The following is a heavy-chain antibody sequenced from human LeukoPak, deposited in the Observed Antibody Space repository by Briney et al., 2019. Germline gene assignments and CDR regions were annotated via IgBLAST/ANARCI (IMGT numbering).Heavy chain of an antibody. Sequence: GGSLRLSCAASGFSFSSYWMTWVRQAPEKGLEWVANIKEDGSEKYYVDSVKGRFSISRDNAKNSLFLHMNSLRAEDTAVYYCAKGQQRFDYWGQGTLVTVSS. D-gene: IGHD6-13*01. CDR3: AKGQQRFDY. V-gene: IGHV3-7*04. J-gene: IGHJ4*02. CDR2: IKEDGSEK. CDR1: GFSFSSYW.